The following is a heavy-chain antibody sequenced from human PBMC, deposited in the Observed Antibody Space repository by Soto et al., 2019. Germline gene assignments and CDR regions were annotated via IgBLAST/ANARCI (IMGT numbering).Heavy chain of an antibody. Sequence: LVESGGGVIQPGGSLRLSCAASGFSFSDHYMDWVRQAPGKGLEWLGRIRNKANGYTTEYAASVKGRITISRDDSKNSLFLKVTNEKIEETAVYFGANEATNAFLERLQVDYWGQGNLVTVSS. D-gene: IGHD3-3*01. J-gene: IGHJ4*02. CDR2: IRNKANGYTT. CDR1: GFSFSDHY. V-gene: IGHV3-72*01. CDR3: ANEATNAFLERLQVDY.